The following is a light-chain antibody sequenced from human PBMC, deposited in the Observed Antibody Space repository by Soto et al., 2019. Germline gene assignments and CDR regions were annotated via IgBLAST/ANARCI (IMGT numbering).Light chain of an antibody. J-gene: IGLJ3*02. CDR3: SSYTSSSTLV. CDR1: SSHVGGYNY. CDR2: EVG. V-gene: IGLV2-14*01. Sequence: QSALTQPASVSGSPGQSITISCTGSSSHVGGYNYVSWYQQHPGKAPKLMIYEVGNRPSGVSNRFSGSKSANTASLIISGLQAEDEADYYCSSYTSSSTLVFGGGTKVTVL.